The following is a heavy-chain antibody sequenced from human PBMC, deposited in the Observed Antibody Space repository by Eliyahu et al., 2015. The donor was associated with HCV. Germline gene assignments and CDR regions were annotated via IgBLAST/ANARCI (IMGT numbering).Heavy chain of an antibody. V-gene: IGHV4-61*02. CDR1: GCSISXGSYY. CDR3: ARELTVVTYYFYGMDV. Sequence: QVQLQESGPGLVKPSQTLSLTCTVSGCSISXGSYYWSWXRQPAGKGLEWIGRIYXSGSTNYNPXXKSRVTISADTSKNQFSLKLTSVTAADTAVYFCARELTVVTYYFYGMDVWGQGTTVTGSS. D-gene: IGHD4-23*01. J-gene: IGHJ6*02. CDR2: IYXSGST.